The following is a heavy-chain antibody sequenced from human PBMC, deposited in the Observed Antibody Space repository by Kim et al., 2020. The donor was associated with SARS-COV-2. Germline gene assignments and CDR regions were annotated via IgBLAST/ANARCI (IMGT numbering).Heavy chain of an antibody. J-gene: IGHJ3*02. CDR3: AKHFEGGFDI. V-gene: IGHV4-59*01. Sequence: SETLSLTCTVSGVSISSYYWSWIRQPPGKGLEWIGFIYYSGSTTYNPSLKSRVTISVDTSKKQLSLKLISVTAADTAMYYCAKHFEGGFDIWGQGTMVTVSS. CDR1: GVSISSYY. D-gene: IGHD3-3*02. CDR2: IYYSGST.